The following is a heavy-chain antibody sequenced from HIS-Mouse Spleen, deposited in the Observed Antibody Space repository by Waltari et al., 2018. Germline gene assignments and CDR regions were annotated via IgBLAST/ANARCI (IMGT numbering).Heavy chain of an antibody. CDR2: INPRGGST. Sequence: QVQLVQSGAEVKKPGASVKVSCKASGYTFTSYYMHWVRQAPGQGLEWMGIINPRGGSTSYAQKFQGRVTMTRDTSTSTVYMELSSLRSEDTAVYYCATKFSWGAFDIWGQGTMVTVSS. CDR3: ATKFSWGAFDI. V-gene: IGHV1-46*03. CDR1: GYTFTSYY. D-gene: IGHD3-16*01. J-gene: IGHJ3*02.